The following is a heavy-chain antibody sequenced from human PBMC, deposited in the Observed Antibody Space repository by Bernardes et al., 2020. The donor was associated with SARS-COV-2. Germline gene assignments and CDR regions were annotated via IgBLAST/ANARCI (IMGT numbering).Heavy chain of an antibody. CDR1: GDSVSSASYY. CDR2: IFYDGST. J-gene: IGHJ4*03. V-gene: IGHV4-39*07. D-gene: IGHD4-17*01. Sequence: SETLSLTCAVSGDSVSSASYYWGWIRQPPGKGLEWIGNIFYDGSTYYSPSLQSRVTISVDTSKNQFSLKLSSVTAADTAVYYCARVYLSPTTVTTAYFDYWGQGTTVTVSS. CDR3: ARVYLSPTTVTTAYFDY.